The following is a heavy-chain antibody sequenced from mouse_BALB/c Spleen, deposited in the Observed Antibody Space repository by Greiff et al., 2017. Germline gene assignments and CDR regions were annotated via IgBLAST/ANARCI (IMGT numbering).Heavy chain of an antibody. V-gene: IGHV3-2*02. D-gene: IGHD1-2*01. J-gene: IGHJ3*01. CDR1: GYSITSDYA. CDR3: ARSLYGYPAY. CDR2: ISYSGST. Sequence: EVQLVESGPGLVKPSQSLSLTCTVTGYSITSDYAWNWIRQFPGNKLEWMGYISYSGSTSYNPSLKSRISITRDTSKNQFFLQLNSVTTEDTATYYCARSLYGYPAYWGQGTLVTVSA.